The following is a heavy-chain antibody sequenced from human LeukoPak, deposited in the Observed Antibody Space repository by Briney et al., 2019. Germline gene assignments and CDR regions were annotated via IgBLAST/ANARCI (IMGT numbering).Heavy chain of an antibody. CDR1: GYTFTSYW. CDR3: ARSLAVRGWFDP. V-gene: IGHV5-51*01. D-gene: IGHD6-6*01. J-gene: IGHJ5*02. CDR2: IYPGDSNT. Sequence: GESLKISCKGSGYTFTSYWVGWVRQMPGKGLEWMGIIYPGDSNTRYSPSFQGQVTISADKSISTAYLQWSSLKASDTAMYYCARSLAVRGWFDPWGQGTLVTVSS.